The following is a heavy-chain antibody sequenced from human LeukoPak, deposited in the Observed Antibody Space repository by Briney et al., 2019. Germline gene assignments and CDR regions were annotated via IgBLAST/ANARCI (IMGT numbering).Heavy chain of an antibody. CDR3: ARGYSSGCYPLGLYNWFDP. CDR1: GGSFSGYY. V-gene: IGHV4-34*01. Sequence: PSETLSLTCAVYGGSFSGYYWSWIRQPPGKGLEWIGEINHSGSTNYNPSLKSRVTISLDTSKNQFSLKLSSVTPADTAVYYCARGYSSGCYPLGLYNWFDPWGQRTLVTVSS. J-gene: IGHJ5*02. D-gene: IGHD6-19*01. CDR2: INHSGST.